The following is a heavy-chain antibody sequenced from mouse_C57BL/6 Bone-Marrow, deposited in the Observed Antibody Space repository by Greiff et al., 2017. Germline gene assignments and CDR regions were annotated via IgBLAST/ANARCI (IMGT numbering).Heavy chain of an antibody. D-gene: IGHD1-1*01. V-gene: IGHV5-16*01. CDR3: AREVATVVATRWYFDV. J-gene: IGHJ1*03. CDR2: INYDGSST. Sequence: EVKLVESEGGLVQPGSSMKLSCTASGFTFSDYYMAWVRQVPEKGLEWVANINYDGSSTYYLDSLKSRFIISRANAKNILYLQMSSLKSEDTATCYCAREVATVVATRWYFDVWGTGTTLTVSS. CDR1: GFTFSDYY.